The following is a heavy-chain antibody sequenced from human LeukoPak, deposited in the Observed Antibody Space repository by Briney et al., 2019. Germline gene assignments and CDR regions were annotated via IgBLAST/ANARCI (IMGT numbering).Heavy chain of an antibody. V-gene: IGHV4-34*01. CDR1: GGSFSGYY. CDR2: INHSGST. CDR3: ARGRSEYYYYYMDV. Sequence: SETLSLTCAVYGGSFSGYYWGWIRQPPGKGLEWIGEINHSGSTNYNPSLKSRVTISVDTSKNQFSLKLSSVTAADTAVYYCARGRSEYYYYYMDVWGKGTTVTVSS. J-gene: IGHJ6*03.